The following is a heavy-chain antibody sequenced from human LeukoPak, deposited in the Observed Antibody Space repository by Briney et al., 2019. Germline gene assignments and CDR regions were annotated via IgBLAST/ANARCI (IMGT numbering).Heavy chain of an antibody. CDR2: INSGGDNT. V-gene: IGHV3-23*01. D-gene: IGHD1-26*01. Sequence: GGSLRLSCAASGFTFSSSAMTWVRQAPGEGLEWVSAINSGGDNTVYADYVKGRLTISRDNSKNTLYLQMNSLRAEDTAIYYCTKGGSYAPLDYWGQGTLVTVSS. CDR1: GFTFSSSA. J-gene: IGHJ4*02. CDR3: TKGGSYAPLDY.